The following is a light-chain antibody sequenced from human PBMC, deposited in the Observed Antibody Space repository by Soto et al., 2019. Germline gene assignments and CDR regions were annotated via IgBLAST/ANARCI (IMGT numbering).Light chain of an antibody. CDR1: QSVGSDY. Sequence: EIVLTQSPGTRSLSPLEIATLYVMASQSVGSDYLAWYQQKPGQAPRILIFGASGRATGIPDRFSGSGSGTDFTLTISRLEPEDFAVYYCQQYGSSPPGTFGQGTKVDIK. CDR2: GAS. V-gene: IGKV3-20*01. J-gene: IGKJ1*01. CDR3: QQYGSSPPGT.